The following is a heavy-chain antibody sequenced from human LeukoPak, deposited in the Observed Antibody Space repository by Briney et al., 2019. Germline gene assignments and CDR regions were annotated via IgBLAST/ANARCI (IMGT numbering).Heavy chain of an antibody. V-gene: IGHV4-34*01. CDR2: INHSGST. CDR3: ARLFGAPSDY. J-gene: IGHJ4*02. CDR1: GGSFSGYY. D-gene: IGHD3-10*02. Sequence: PSETLSLTCAVYGGSFSGYYWSWIRQPPGKGLEWIGGINHSGSTNYNPSLKSRVTISVDTSKNQFSLKLSSVTAADTAVYYCARLFGAPSDYWGQGTLVTVSS.